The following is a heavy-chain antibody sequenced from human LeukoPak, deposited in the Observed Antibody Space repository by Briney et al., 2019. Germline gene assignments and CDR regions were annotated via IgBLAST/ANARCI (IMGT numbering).Heavy chain of an antibody. Sequence: SETLSLTCTVSGGSISSYYWSWIRQPAGKGLEWIGRIYTSGSTNYNPSLKSRVTMSVDTSKNQFSLKLSSVTAADTAVYYCARYIAAAGPFYYYYYMDVWGKGTTVTISS. CDR2: IYTSGST. D-gene: IGHD6-13*01. J-gene: IGHJ6*03. CDR3: ARYIAAAGPFYYYYYMDV. V-gene: IGHV4-4*07. CDR1: GGSISSYY.